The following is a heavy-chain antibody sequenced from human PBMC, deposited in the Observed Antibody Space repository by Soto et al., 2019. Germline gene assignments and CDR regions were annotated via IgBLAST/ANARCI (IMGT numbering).Heavy chain of an antibody. J-gene: IGHJ4*02. Sequence: GGSLRLSCAASGFTISSYWMSWVRQAPGKGLEWVANIKQDGSEKYYVDSVKGRFTISRDNAKNSLYLQMNSLRAEDTAVYYCARVVSSGWYADFYFDYWGQGTLVTVSS. CDR3: ARVVSSGWYADFYFDY. CDR2: IKQDGSEK. CDR1: GFTISSYW. V-gene: IGHV3-7*01. D-gene: IGHD6-19*01.